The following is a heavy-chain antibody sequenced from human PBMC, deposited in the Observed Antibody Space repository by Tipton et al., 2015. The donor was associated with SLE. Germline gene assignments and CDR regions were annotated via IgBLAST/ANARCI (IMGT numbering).Heavy chain of an antibody. CDR2: ISNSETT. CDR1: GGSISNYY. Sequence: TLSLTCTVSGGSISNYYWSWIRQAPGKGLEWIGYISNSETTNYNPSLKSRVTISVDTSKNQFSLKLRSVTAADTAVYYCAGAWQGYCSGGTCYVLDYWDQGTLVTVSS. CDR3: AGAWQGYCSGGTCYVLDY. J-gene: IGHJ4*02. V-gene: IGHV4-59*01. D-gene: IGHD2-15*01.